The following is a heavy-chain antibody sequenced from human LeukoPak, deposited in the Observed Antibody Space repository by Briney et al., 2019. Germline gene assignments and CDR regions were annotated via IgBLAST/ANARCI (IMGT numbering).Heavy chain of an antibody. CDR3: ARDLGQYYDTSDNWFDP. CDR1: GFTFSNYW. J-gene: IGHJ5*02. Sequence: GGSLRLSCAASGFTFSNYWMHWVRRAPGKGLVWVSRINSDGINTSYADSGKGRFTISRDNAKNTLNLQMNSLRAEDTAVYYCARDLGQYYDTSDNWFDPWGQGTLVTVSS. CDR2: INSDGINT. D-gene: IGHD3-22*01. V-gene: IGHV3-74*01.